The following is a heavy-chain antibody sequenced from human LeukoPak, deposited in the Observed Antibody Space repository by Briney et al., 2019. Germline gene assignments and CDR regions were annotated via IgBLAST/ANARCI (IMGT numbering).Heavy chain of an antibody. CDR3: TKDGVPGRPYYFAY. J-gene: IGHJ4*02. V-gene: IGHV3-23*01. Sequence: GGSLRLSCAASGFTFNNYAMSWVRQAPGKGLEWVSGVRDNGETTYYADSVKGRLTISRDNSKNTLYLQMSGLRVEDTAVYYCTKDGVPGRPYYFAYWGQGTLVTVSS. CDR1: GFTFNNYA. CDR2: VRDNGETT. D-gene: IGHD3-3*01.